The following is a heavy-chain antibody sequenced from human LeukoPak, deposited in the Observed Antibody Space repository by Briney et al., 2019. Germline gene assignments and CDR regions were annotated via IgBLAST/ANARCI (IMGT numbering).Heavy chain of an antibody. Sequence: ASVKVSRKASGYTFNSYDINWVRQATGQGLEWMGWMNPNSGNTGYAQKFQGRVTMTRNTSISTAYMELSSLRSEDTAVYYCARVSAFGGVIVLVRDAFDIWGQGTMVTVSS. CDR2: MNPNSGNT. D-gene: IGHD3-16*02. J-gene: IGHJ3*02. CDR3: ARVSAFGGVIVLVRDAFDI. V-gene: IGHV1-8*01. CDR1: GYTFNSYD.